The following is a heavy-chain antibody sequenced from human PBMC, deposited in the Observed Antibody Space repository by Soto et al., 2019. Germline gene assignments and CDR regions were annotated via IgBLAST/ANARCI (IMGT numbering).Heavy chain of an antibody. J-gene: IGHJ5*02. CDR2: INHSGST. CDR3: ARNSLIVVVVAANWFDP. D-gene: IGHD2-15*01. CDR1: GGSFSGYY. Sequence: PSETLSLTCAVYGGSFSGYYWSWIRQPPGKGLEWIGEINHSGSTNYNPSLKSRVTISVDTSKNQFSLKLSSATAADTAVYYCARNSLIVVVVAANWFDPWGQGTLVTVSS. V-gene: IGHV4-34*01.